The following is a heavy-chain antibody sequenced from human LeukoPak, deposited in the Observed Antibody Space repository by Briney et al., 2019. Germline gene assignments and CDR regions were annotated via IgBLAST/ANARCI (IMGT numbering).Heavy chain of an antibody. CDR1: DFNLRGND. V-gene: IGHV3-53*01. CDR2: IKSGGGT. Sequence: GGSLTLSCAASDFNLRGNDMTWLRQALGKGVDWVSVIKSGGGTYYADSVKCRFTITSDNPKNARYLKMKGLRTEETAIYCCARGSTRSAFDIWGQGTMVTVSS. J-gene: IGHJ3*02. CDR3: ARGSTRSAFDI.